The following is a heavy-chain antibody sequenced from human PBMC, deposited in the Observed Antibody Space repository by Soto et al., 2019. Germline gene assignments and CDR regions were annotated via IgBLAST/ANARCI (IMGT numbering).Heavy chain of an antibody. CDR3: AKGLGDSSGYYYGKVNDAFDI. CDR1: GFTFSSYG. Sequence: QVQLVESGGGVVQPGRSLRLSCAASGFTFSSYGMHWVRQAPGKGLEWVAVISYDGSNKYYADSVKGRFTISRDNSKNTLYLQMNSLRAEDTAVYYCAKGLGDSSGYYYGKVNDAFDIWGQGTMVTVSS. CDR2: ISYDGSNK. D-gene: IGHD3-22*01. V-gene: IGHV3-30*18. J-gene: IGHJ3*02.